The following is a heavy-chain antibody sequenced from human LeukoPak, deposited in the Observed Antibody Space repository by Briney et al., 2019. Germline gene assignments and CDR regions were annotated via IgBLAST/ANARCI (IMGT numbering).Heavy chain of an antibody. CDR1: GGSMNTYY. CDR2: IYGIGGT. J-gene: IGHJ4*02. D-gene: IGHD3-22*01. Sequence: SETLSLTCTVSGGSMNTYYWSWIRQPPGRGRGGIGHIYGIGGTVYNSSLKSRVTISVDTSQNQFSLKLSSVTAADTAVYYCARETDLYYDSSAFGYWGQGTLVTVSS. V-gene: IGHV4-59*01. CDR3: ARETDLYYDSSAFGY.